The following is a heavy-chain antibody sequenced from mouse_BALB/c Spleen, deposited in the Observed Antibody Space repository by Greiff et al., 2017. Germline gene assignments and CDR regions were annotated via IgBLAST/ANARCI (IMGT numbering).Heavy chain of an antibody. CDR2: IYPGDGDT. D-gene: IGHD1-1*01. Sequence: QVQLQQSGAELVRPGSSVKISCKASGYAFSSYWMNWVKQRPGQGLEWIGQIYPGDGDTNYNGKFKGKATLTADKSSSTAYMQLSSLTSEDSAVYFCASDDYCGSGYYAMDYWGQGTSVTVSS. CDR3: ASDDYCGSGYYAMDY. J-gene: IGHJ4*01. CDR1: GYAFSSYW. V-gene: IGHV1-80*01.